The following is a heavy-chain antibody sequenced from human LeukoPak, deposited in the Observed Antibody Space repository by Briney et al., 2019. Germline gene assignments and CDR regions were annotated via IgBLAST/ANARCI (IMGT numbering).Heavy chain of an antibody. J-gene: IGHJ4*02. CDR2: IRYDGSNK. CDR3: ARGYYDFWSGNIDN. CDR1: GFTFSSYG. Sequence: GGSLRLSCAASGFTFSSYGMHWVRQAPGKGLEWVAFIRYDGSNKYYADSVKGRFTISRDNSKNTLYLQMNSLRAEDTAVYYCARGYYDFWSGNIDNWGQGTLVTVSS. V-gene: IGHV3-30*02. D-gene: IGHD3-3*01.